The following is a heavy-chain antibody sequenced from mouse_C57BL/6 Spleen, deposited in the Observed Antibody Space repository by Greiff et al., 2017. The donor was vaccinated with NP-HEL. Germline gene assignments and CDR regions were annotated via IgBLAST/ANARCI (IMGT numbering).Heavy chain of an antibody. V-gene: IGHV7-3*01. D-gene: IGHD3-3*01. J-gene: IGHJ3*01. CDR2: IRNKANGYTT. CDR3: ARYEGRWFAY. Sequence: EVKVEESGGGLVQPGGSLSLSCAASGFTFTDYYMSWVRQPPGKALEWLGFIRNKANGYTTEYSASVKGRFTISRDNSQSILYLQMNALRAEDSATYYCARYEGRWFAYWGQGTLVTVSA. CDR1: GFTFTDYY.